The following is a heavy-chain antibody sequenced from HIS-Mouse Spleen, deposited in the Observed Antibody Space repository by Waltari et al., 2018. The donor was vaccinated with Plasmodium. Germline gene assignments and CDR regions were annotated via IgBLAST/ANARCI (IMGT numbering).Heavy chain of an antibody. J-gene: IGHJ1*01. CDR1: GYTFTGYY. Sequence: QVQLVQSGAEVKKPGASVKVSCKASGYTFTGYYMHWVRQAPGQGREWMGWINPNSGGTNYAQKFQGRVTMTRDTSISTAYMELSRLRSDDTAVYYCARVLGYKAAAGTFVEYFQHWGQGTLVTVSS. V-gene: IGHV1-2*02. CDR3: ARVLGYKAAAGTFVEYFQH. D-gene: IGHD6-13*01. CDR2: INPNSGGT.